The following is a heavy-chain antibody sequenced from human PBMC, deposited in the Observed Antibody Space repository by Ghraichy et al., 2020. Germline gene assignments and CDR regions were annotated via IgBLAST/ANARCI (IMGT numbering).Heavy chain of an antibody. CDR1: GFTFSSYS. D-gene: IGHD4-23*01. CDR2: ITSSSSFI. V-gene: IGHV3-48*02. CDR3: ARGSTVVRFYYYGGMDV. Sequence: GRSLRLSCVGSGFTFSSYSMNWVRQSPGKGLEWVSYITSSSSFISYADSVKGRFTISRDNAQNSLYLQMNSLRDEDTAVYYCARGSTVVRFYYYGGMDVWGQGTTVTVSS. J-gene: IGHJ6*02.